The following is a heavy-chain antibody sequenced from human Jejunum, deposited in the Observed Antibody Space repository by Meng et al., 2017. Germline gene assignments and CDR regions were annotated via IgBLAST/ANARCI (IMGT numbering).Heavy chain of an antibody. CDR1: GGSMNSAGNY. CDR3: ARATAGNSEYFQN. J-gene: IGHJ1*01. Sequence: VQPQESVPGTGRPAPTLSATCTVSGGSMNSAGNYWVLIRQDPGKGLEWIGYIHYSGGTYYNPSLKSRVTISVDTSKNQFSLKLNSVSAADTAVYYCARATAGNSEYFQNWGQGTLVTVSS. CDR2: IHYSGGT. D-gene: IGHD4-23*01. V-gene: IGHV4-31*03.